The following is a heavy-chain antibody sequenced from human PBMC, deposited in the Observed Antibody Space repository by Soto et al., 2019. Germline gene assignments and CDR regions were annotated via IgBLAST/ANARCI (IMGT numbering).Heavy chain of an antibody. D-gene: IGHD3-9*01. CDR3: ARKPRTGSQSGAFDL. Sequence: VQLVESGGGLVEPGGSLRLSCAASGFTFSTYLMNWVRQAPGKGLEWVSSIKSDSSSLYYADSVKGRFTISRDNAKNSWHLKMNSLRVEDTAMDCCARKPRTGSQSGAFDLWGQGTMVTVSS. V-gene: IGHV3-21*06. CDR2: IKSDSSSL. CDR1: GFTFSTYL. J-gene: IGHJ3*01.